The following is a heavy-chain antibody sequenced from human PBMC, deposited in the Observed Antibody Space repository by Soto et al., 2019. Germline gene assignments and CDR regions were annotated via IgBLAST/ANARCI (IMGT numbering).Heavy chain of an antibody. CDR3: AKDGDYGDPGFLYYYYGMDV. CDR2: ISGSGGST. Sequence: PGGSLRLSCAASGFTFSSYAMSWVRQAPGKGLEWVSAISGSGGSTYYADSVKGRFTISRDNSKNTLYLQMNSLRAEDTAVYYCAKDGDYGDPGFLYYYYGMDVWGQGTAVTVSS. V-gene: IGHV3-23*01. CDR1: GFTFSSYA. J-gene: IGHJ6*02. D-gene: IGHD4-17*01.